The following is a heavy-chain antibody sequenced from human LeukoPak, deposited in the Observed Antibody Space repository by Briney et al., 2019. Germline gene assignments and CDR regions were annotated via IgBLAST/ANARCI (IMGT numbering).Heavy chain of an antibody. Sequence: PGGSLRLSCAASGFTFSSYGMHWVRQAPGKGPEWVAVIWYDGSNKYYADSVKGRFTISRDNSKNTLYLQMNSLRAEDTAVYYCARDEGGSGLGTRPLVVHYYGMDVWGQGTTVTVSS. D-gene: IGHD6-19*01. J-gene: IGHJ6*02. V-gene: IGHV3-33*01. CDR2: IWYDGSNK. CDR3: ARDEGGSGLGTRPLVVHYYGMDV. CDR1: GFTFSSYG.